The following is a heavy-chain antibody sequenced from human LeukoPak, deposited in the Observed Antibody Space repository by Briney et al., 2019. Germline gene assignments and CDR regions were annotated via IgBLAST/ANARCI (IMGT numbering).Heavy chain of an antibody. CDR2: INHSGST. Sequence: SETLSLTCAVYGGSFSGYYWSWIRQPPGKGLEWIGEINHSGSTNYNPSLKSRVTISVDTSKNQFSLKLSSVTAADTAVYYCAGRREVTFGELTSLYYWGQGTLVTGSS. V-gene: IGHV4-34*01. D-gene: IGHD3-10*01. CDR3: AGRREVTFGELTSLYY. CDR1: GGSFSGYY. J-gene: IGHJ4*02.